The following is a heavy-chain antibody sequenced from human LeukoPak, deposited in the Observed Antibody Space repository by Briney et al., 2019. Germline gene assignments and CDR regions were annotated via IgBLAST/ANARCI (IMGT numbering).Heavy chain of an antibody. CDR1: GFTFSDYY. V-gene: IGHV3-11*01. Sequence: GGSLRLSCAASGFTFSDYYMSWIRQAPGKGLGWVSYISSSGSTIYYADSVKGRFTISRDNAKNSLYLQMNSLRAEDTAVYYCATTPEDYGDYDFDYWGQGTLVTVSS. D-gene: IGHD4-17*01. J-gene: IGHJ4*02. CDR3: ATTPEDYGDYDFDY. CDR2: ISSSGSTI.